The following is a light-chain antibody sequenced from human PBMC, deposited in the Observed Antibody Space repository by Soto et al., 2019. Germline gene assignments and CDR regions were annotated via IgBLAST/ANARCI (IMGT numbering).Light chain of an antibody. J-gene: IGLJ1*01. Sequence: QSALTQPPSVSGAPWQRVTISRTGASSNIGAGFDVHWYQLLPGTAPKLLISGNNNRPSGVPDRFSGSKSGTSASLAITGLQAEDEADYYCQSYDSSLSGFVFGTGTKVTVL. CDR2: GNN. CDR3: QSYDSSLSGFV. CDR1: SSNIGAGFD. V-gene: IGLV1-40*01.